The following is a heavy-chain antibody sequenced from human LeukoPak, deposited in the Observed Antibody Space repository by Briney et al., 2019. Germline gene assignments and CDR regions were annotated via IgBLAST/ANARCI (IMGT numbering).Heavy chain of an antibody. D-gene: IGHD5-12*01. CDR3: ARGDSGYDLGYWYFDL. CDR1: GGTFSSYA. J-gene: IGHJ2*01. CDR2: IIPIFGTA. Sequence: ASVKVSCKASGGTFSSYAISWVRQAPGQGLEWMGGIIPIFGTANYAQKFQGRVTTTADKSTSTAYMELSSLRSEDTAVYYCARGDSGYDLGYWYFDLWGRGTLVTVSS. V-gene: IGHV1-69*06.